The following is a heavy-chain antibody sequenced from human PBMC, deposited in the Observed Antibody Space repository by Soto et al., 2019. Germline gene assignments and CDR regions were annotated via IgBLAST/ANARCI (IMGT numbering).Heavy chain of an antibody. CDR3: ARDDGYYRLYDY. CDR1: GGSISSGDYF. V-gene: IGHV4-30-4*01. Sequence: QVRLQESGPGLVKPSQTLSLTCTVSGGSISSGDYFWSWVRQPPGKGLEWIGYIYYTGSTSYNPSLKSRITMSVDTSKNQFSLKVSSVTAADTAVYFCARDDGYYRLYDYWGQGTLVTLSS. CDR2: IYYTGST. D-gene: IGHD3-3*01. J-gene: IGHJ4*02.